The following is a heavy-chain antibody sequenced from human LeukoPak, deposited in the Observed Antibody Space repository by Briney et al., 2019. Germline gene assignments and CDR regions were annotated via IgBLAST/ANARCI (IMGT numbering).Heavy chain of an antibody. CDR2: IYYSGST. CDR1: GGSISSYY. Sequence: SETLSLTCTVSGGSISSYYWSWIRQPPGKGLEWTGYIYYSGSTNYNPSLKSRVTISVDTSKNQFSLKLSSVTAADTAVYYCARGPATVKGGAFDTWGQGTMVTVSS. D-gene: IGHD4-17*01. J-gene: IGHJ3*02. CDR3: ARGPATVKGGAFDT. V-gene: IGHV4-59*01.